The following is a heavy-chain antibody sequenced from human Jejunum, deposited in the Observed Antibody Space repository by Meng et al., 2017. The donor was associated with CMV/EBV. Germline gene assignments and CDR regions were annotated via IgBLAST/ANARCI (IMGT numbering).Heavy chain of an antibody. Sequence: GFTLSSYAMGWVRQTPGKGLGWLSASSGIGCGCGTYYAYSVKGRCTISRDNSKNTLYLQMNSLRADDTAVYYCAKGVSVFGVVPDHWGQGTLVTVSS. J-gene: IGHJ4*02. CDR3: AKGVSVFGVVPDH. D-gene: IGHD3-3*01. CDR1: GFTLSSYA. V-gene: IGHV3-23*01. CDR2: SSGIGCGCGT.